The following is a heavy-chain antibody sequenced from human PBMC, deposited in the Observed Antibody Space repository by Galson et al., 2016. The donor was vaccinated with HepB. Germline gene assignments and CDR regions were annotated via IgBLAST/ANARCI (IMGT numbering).Heavy chain of an antibody. CDR1: GGSISRNNW. J-gene: IGHJ4*02. Sequence: SETLSLTCGVSGGSISRNNWWSWVRQPPGKGLEWIGEIFHNGNTNYNPSLKSRVTISVDKSKNQFSLKLSSVTAADTAVYYCARRMNYYDSGTYYYLFDYWGQGTHVTVSS. CDR2: IFHNGNT. D-gene: IGHD3-22*01. CDR3: ARRMNYYDSGTYYYLFDY. V-gene: IGHV4-4*02.